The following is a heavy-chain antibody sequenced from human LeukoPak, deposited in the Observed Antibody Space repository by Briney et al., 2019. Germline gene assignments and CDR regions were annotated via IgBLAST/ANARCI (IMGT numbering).Heavy chain of an antibody. CDR1: GYTFTGYY. V-gene: IGHV1-2*02. Sequence: GASVKVSCKASGYTFTGYYMHWVRQAPGQGLEWMGWINPNSGGTNYAQKFQGRVTMTRDTSISTAYMELSRLRSDDTAVYYCARDTTQSVYYYYYYMDVWGKGTTVTVSS. CDR3: ARDTTQSVYYYYYYMDV. CDR2: INPNSGGT. D-gene: IGHD1-14*01. J-gene: IGHJ6*03.